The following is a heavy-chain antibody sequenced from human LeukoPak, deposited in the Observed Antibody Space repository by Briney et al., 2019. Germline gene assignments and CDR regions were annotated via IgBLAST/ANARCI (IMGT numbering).Heavy chain of an antibody. D-gene: IGHD4-17*01. J-gene: IGHJ4*02. V-gene: IGHV3-21*04. Sequence: GGSLRLSCAASGFNFSDYSMTWVRQAPGKGLEWVSSVNGASDYIYYADSVKGRFTIARDNAKNSVYLQMNSLRVEDTAVYYCAKARGVDYGDYVIFDYWGQGILVTVSS. CDR3: AKARGVDYGDYVIFDY. CDR2: VNGASDYI. CDR1: GFNFSDYS.